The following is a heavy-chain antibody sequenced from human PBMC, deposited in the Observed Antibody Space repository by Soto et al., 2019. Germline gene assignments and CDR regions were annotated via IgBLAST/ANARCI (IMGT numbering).Heavy chain of an antibody. D-gene: IGHD3-10*01. CDR2: IYSSGST. J-gene: IGHJ6*02. CDR3: ARGGFGESDPLLPMDV. V-gene: IGHV4-31*03. Sequence: QVQLQESGPGLVKPSQTLSLTCIVSGGFISRGGYYWSWIREHPGKGLEYIGHIYSSGSTYYNPSLESRVTISVDMSKNQFSLKLSSVTAADTAVFYCARGGFGESDPLLPMDVWGHGTTVTVSS. CDR1: GGFISRGGYY.